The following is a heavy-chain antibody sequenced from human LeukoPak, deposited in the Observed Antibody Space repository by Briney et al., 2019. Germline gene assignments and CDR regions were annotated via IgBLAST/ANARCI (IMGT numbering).Heavy chain of an antibody. J-gene: IGHJ4*02. V-gene: IGHV4-4*07. CDR3: ARDAFGKRTTGDC. D-gene: IGHD1-1*01. CDR1: GGSFSGYY. Sequence: PSETLSLTCAVYGGSFSGYYWSWIRQPAGKGLEWIGRIYTSGSTNYNPSLKSRVTMSVDTSKNHFSLKLSSVTAADTAVYYCARDAFGKRTTGDCWGQGTLVIVSS. CDR2: IYTSGST.